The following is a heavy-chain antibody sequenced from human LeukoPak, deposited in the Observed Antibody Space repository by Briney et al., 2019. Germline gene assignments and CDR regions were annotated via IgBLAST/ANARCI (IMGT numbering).Heavy chain of an antibody. J-gene: IGHJ4*02. CDR1: EFTLKDYW. CDR3: ARETILGIGLSD. V-gene: IGHV3-74*01. Sequence: GGSLRLSCEASEFTLKDYWMHWVRQGPGKGLVWVSRINSDGSSASYADSVKGRFTISRDNAKNTLYLQMNSLRAEDTAVYYCARETILGIGLSDWGQGTLVTVSS. D-gene: IGHD3-3*01. CDR2: INSDGSSA.